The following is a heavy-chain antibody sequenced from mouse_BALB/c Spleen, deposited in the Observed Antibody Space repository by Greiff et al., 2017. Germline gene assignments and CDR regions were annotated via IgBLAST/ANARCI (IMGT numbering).Heavy chain of an antibody. CDR3: ARSGDYDLYYFDD. CDR1: GFNFQDTY. CDR2: IDPANGNT. D-gene: IGHD2-4*01. Sequence: VQLQQSGAELVKPGASVKLSCTASGFNFQDTYMHWVKQRPEQGLEWIGRIDPANGNTKYDPKFQGKATITANTSSNTDYLQLSSLTSEDTAVYYCARSGDYDLYYFDDWGQGTTLTVSS. J-gene: IGHJ2*01. V-gene: IGHV14-3*02.